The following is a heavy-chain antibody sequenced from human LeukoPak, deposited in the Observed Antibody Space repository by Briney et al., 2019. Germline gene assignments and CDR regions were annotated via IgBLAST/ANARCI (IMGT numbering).Heavy chain of an antibody. CDR2: ISWNSGDV. D-gene: IGHD6-13*01. CDR3: AKDIPWRNRIPPAPRFAP. J-gene: IGHJ4*03. V-gene: IGHV3-9*01. CDR1: GFSFDDYA. Sequence: GRSLRLSCAAAGFSFDDYAMHWVRQVPGKGLEWVSGISWNSGDVAYADSVRGRFTISRDNAKNSLYLQMNSLRPEDTALYYCAKDIPWRNRIPPAPRFAPWAQGTRVIVS.